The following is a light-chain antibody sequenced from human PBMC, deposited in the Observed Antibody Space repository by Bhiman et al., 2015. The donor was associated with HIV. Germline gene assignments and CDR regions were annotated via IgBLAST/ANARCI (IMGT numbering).Light chain of an antibody. V-gene: IGLV2-14*01. CDR3: SSYASSSTLV. J-gene: IGLJ2*01. Sequence: QSALTQPPSASGTPGQRVTISCTGTSSDVGDYNYVSWYQQHPGKAPKVMIYDVSKRPSGVSNRFSGSKSANTASLTISGLQAEDEADYYCSSYASSSTLVFGGGTQLTVL. CDR1: SSDVGDYNY. CDR2: DVS.